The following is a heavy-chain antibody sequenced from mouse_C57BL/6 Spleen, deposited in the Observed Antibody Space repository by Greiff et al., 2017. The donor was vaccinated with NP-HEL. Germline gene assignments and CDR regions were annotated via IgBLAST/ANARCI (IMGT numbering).Heavy chain of an antibody. CDR2: INPNNGGT. V-gene: IGHV1-18*01. CDR1: GYTFTDYN. J-gene: IGHJ3*01. Sequence: EVQLQQSGPELVKPGASVKIPCKASGYTFTDYNMDWVKQSHGKSLEWIGDINPNNGGTIYNQKFKGKATLTVDKSSSTAYMELRSLTSEDTAVYYCARARFYYDYDEDWFAYWGQGTLVTVSA. CDR3: ARARFYYDYDEDWFAY. D-gene: IGHD2-4*01.